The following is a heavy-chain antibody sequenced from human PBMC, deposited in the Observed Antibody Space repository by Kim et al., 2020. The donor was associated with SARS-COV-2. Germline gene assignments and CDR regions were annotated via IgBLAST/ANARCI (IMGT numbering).Heavy chain of an antibody. CDR3: AREGRWFDP. CDR2: GGT. V-gene: IGHV4-4*07. Sequence: GGTTYNPSLKSRVTMSVDTSKNQFSLKRSSVTAADTAVYYCAREGRWFDPWGQGTLVTVSS. J-gene: IGHJ5*02.